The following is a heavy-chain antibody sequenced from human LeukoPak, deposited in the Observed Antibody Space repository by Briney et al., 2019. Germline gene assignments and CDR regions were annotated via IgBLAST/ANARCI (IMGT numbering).Heavy chain of an antibody. D-gene: IGHD3-10*01. CDR2: IYHSGST. V-gene: IGHV4-38-2*01. CDR1: GYSISSGYY. CDR3: ARGRFGEPIDY. J-gene: IGHJ4*02. Sequence: SETLSLTCAVSGYSISSGYYWGWIRQPPGKGLEWIGSIYHSGSTYYNPSLKSRVTISVDTSKNQFSLKLSSVTAADTAVYYCARGRFGEPIDYWGQGTLVTVSS.